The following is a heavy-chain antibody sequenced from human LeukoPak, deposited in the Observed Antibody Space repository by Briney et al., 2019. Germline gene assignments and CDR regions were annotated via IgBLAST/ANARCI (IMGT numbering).Heavy chain of an antibody. CDR3: ARAPMSYDSSGFGGAFDI. CDR2: ISFDGTNK. J-gene: IGHJ3*02. V-gene: IGHV3-30-3*01. D-gene: IGHD3-22*01. CDR1: GFTFSNYA. Sequence: GGSLRLSCAASGFTFSNYAMHWVRQAPGKGLEWVAVISFDGTNKYYADSVKGRFTISRDNSKNTMYLQMNSLRAEDTAMYYCARAPMSYDSSGFGGAFDIWGQGTMVTVSS.